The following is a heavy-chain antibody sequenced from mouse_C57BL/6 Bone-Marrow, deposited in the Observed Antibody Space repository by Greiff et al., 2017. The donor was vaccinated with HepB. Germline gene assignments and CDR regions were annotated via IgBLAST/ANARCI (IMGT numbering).Heavy chain of an antibody. J-gene: IGHJ2*01. CDR3: ARGRPSTVVATRNFDY. CDR1: GYTFTSYW. CDR2: IYPSDSET. V-gene: IGHV1-61*01. D-gene: IGHD1-1*01. Sequence: VQLQQPGAELVRPGSSVKLSCKASGYTFTSYWMDWVKQRPGQGLEWIGNIYPSDSETHYNQKFKDKATLTVDKSSSTAYMQLSSLTSEDSAVYYCARGRPSTVVATRNFDYWGQGTTLTVSS.